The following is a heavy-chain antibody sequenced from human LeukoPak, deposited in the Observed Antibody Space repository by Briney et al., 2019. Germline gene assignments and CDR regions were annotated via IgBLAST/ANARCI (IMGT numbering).Heavy chain of an antibody. Sequence: GGSLRLSCAASGFTFSSYWMSWVRQAPGKGLEGVANIKQDGSEKYYVDSVKGQFTISRDNAKNSLYLQMNSLRAEDTAVYYCARDGDCSSTSCYTGTIDYWGQGTLVTVSS. CDR1: GFTFSSYW. CDR2: IKQDGSEK. CDR3: ARDGDCSSTSCYTGTIDY. J-gene: IGHJ4*02. D-gene: IGHD2-2*02. V-gene: IGHV3-7*01.